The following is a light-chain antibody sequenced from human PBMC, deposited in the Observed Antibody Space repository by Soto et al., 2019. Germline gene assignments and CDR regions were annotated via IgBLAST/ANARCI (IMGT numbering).Light chain of an antibody. Sequence: DIQMTQSPSTLSASVGDGVTITCRASQTISGWLAWYPQRPGKAPKLLISDASSLGRGVPSRFSGSGSGTECTLTISSLQPDYFGSYYSQQYKSYPLTFGHGTKVEV. V-gene: IGKV1-5*01. J-gene: IGKJ1*01. CDR2: DAS. CDR1: QTISGW. CDR3: QQYKSYPLT.